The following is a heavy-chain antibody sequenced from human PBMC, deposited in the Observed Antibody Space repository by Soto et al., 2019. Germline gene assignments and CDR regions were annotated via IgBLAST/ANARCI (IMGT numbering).Heavy chain of an antibody. CDR1: GDSISTDY. D-gene: IGHD6-13*01. V-gene: IGHV4-59*08. Sequence: SETLSLTCTVSGDSISTDYWSWIRQSPGKGLEWIGFIYYSGSTNYNPSLKSRVTISVDTSKNQFSLKLSSVTAADTAVYYCARRYSSAFDIWGQGTMVT. J-gene: IGHJ3*02. CDR3: ARRYSSAFDI. CDR2: IYYSGST.